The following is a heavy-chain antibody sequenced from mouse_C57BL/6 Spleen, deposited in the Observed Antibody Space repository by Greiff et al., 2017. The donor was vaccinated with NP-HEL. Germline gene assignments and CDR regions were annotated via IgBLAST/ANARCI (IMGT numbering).Heavy chain of an antibody. CDR1: GYTFTSYW. CDR2: IDPSDSYT. Sequence: QVHVKQPGAALVLPGASVKLSCKASGYTFTSYWMHWVPQRPGQGLEWIGEIDPSDSYTNYNHTFKGHSTLTVDKSSSTAYMQLSSLTSEDSAVYYCARRDYDEVWFAYWGQGTLVTVSA. V-gene: IGHV1-69*01. J-gene: IGHJ3*01. CDR3: ARRDYDEVWFAY. D-gene: IGHD2-4*01.